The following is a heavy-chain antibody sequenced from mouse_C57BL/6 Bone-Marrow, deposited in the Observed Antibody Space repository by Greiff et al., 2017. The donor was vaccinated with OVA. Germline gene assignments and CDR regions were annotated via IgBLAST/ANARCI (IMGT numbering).Heavy chain of an antibody. Sequence: VQLVESGAELARPGASVKLSCKASGYTFTSYGISWAKQRTGQGLEWIGEIYPRSGNTYYNEKFKGKATLTADKSSSTAYMELRSLTSEDSAVYFCARNGYSNYAYWGQGTLVTVSA. V-gene: IGHV1-81*01. CDR1: GYTFTSYG. J-gene: IGHJ3*01. D-gene: IGHD2-5*01. CDR3: ARNGYSNYAY. CDR2: IYPRSGNT.